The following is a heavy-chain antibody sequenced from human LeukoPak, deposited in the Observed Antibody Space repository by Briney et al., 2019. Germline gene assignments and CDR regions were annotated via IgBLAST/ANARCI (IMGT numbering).Heavy chain of an antibody. D-gene: IGHD1-26*01. CDR1: GGSISSSNW. CDR2: VYYTGST. J-gene: IGHJ3*01. CDR3: ARSVSGSYGAFDL. V-gene: IGHV4-4*02. Sequence: PSGTLSLTCAVSGGSISSSNWYSWVRQPPGKGLEWIGEVYYTGSTNYNPSLKSRATISVDKSKTQFSLRLSSVTAADTAVYYCARSVSGSYGAFDLWGQGTMVTVSS.